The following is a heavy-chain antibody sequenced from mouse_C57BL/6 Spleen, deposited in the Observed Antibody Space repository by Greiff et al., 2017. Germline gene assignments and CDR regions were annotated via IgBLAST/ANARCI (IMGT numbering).Heavy chain of an antibody. D-gene: IGHD2-2*01. V-gene: IGHV1-62-2*01. CDR3: ARHGDSTVVTTYYFDC. Sequence: QVQLQQSGAELVKPGASVKLSCKASGYTFTEYTIHWVKQRPGQGLEWIGWFYPGSGSIKYNEKFKDKATLTADKSSSTGDMELSRLTSDDSAVYFCARHGDSTVVTTYYFDCWGTGTTLTVSS. CDR2: FYPGSGSI. J-gene: IGHJ2*01. CDR1: GYTFTEYT.